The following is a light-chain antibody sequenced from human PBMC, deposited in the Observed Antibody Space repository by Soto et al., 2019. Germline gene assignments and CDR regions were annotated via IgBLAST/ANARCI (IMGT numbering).Light chain of an antibody. CDR2: EVS. CDR1: SSDVGGYKY. J-gene: IGLJ1*01. CDR3: SSYTSSSTTLYV. V-gene: IGLV2-14*01. Sequence: QSALTQPASVSGSPGQSITISCTGTSSDVGGYKYVSWYQQHPGKAPKLMIYEVSNRPSGVSNRFSGSKSGNTASLTISGLQAEDEADYYCSSYTSSSTTLYVFGTGTKVTVL.